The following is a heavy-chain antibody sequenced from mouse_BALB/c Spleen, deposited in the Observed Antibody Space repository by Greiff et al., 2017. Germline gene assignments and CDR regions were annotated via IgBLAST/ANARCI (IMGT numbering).Heavy chain of an antibody. D-gene: IGHD2-1*01. CDR2: IDPYNGGT. V-gene: IGHV1S135*01. Sequence: EVKLMESGPELVKPGASVKVSCKASGYSFTDYNMYWVKQSHGKSLEWIGYIDPYNGGTSYNQKFKGKATLTVDKSSSTAFMHLNSLTSEDSAVYYCARSNGNYEGYYAMDYWGQGTSVTVSS. J-gene: IGHJ4*01. CDR3: ARSNGNYEGYYAMDY. CDR1: GYSFTDYN.